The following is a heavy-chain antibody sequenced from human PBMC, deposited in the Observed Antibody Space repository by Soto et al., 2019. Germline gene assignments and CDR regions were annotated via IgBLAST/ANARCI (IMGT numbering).Heavy chain of an antibody. J-gene: IGHJ5*02. CDR3: ARELGYCSGNICYSGWFDP. Sequence: PSETLSPTCTVSGGSISSYYWSWIRQPPGKGLEWIGNIYYSGSTNYNPSLKSRDTISVDTSKNQFSLKLRSVTAADTAVYYCARELGYCSGNICYSGWFDPWGQGTPVTVS. D-gene: IGHD2-15*01. V-gene: IGHV4-59*01. CDR2: IYYSGST. CDR1: GGSISSYY.